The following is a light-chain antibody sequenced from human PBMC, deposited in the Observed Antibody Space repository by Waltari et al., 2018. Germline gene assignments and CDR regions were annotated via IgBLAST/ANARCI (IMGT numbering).Light chain of an antibody. V-gene: IGKV1-5*03. CDR3: QQYNSYPWT. Sequence: DIQMTQSPSTLSASVGDNVTITCRASQSIRSWLACFQQKPGNDPKGLIYKASKLENGVPSRFSGSASGTDFSLTISRLQPDDFATYYCQQYNSYPWTFGQGTKVEVK. J-gene: IGKJ1*01. CDR2: KAS. CDR1: QSIRSW.